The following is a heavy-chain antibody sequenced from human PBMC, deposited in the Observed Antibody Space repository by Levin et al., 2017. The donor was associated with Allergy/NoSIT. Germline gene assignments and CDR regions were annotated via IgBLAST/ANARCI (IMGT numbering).Heavy chain of an antibody. Sequence: GESLKISCAASGFSFSDFSMTWVRQAPGKGLEWVSSITTSSSVSIDSASSVPLLFTIYRDNAKNSLYLKMNRLRAEDTAEYDCARGRVRGSGSLYYYYGLDVWGQGTTVTVSS. D-gene: IGHD3-10*01. CDR3: ARGRVRGSGSLYYYYGLDV. V-gene: IGHV3-21*01. J-gene: IGHJ6*02. CDR1: GFSFSDFS. CDR2: ITTSSSVSI.